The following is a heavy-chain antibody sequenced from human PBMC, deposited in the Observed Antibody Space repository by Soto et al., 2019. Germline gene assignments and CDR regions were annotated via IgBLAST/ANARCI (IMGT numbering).Heavy chain of an antibody. Sequence: PSVTLSLTCAVSGASLTGADSYWLWLRKPPGEGLEWIGDIAYRGDTYYIPSLRSRVTISADRSESQFTLTSKSVRDADTAVYFCARDFERSAIGPWSQGTSVTVVS. CDR1: GASLTGADSY. CDR2: IAYRGDT. D-gene: IGHD3-9*01. J-gene: IGHJ5*02. CDR3: ARDFERSAIGP. V-gene: IGHV4-31*11.